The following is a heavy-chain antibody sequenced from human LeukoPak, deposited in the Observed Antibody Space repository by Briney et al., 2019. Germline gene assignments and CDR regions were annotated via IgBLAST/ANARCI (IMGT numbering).Heavy chain of an antibody. CDR2: IIPIFGTA. V-gene: IGHV1-69*05. CDR1: GGTFISYA. CDR3: ARASWSGYYSFDY. D-gene: IGHD3-3*01. J-gene: IGHJ4*02. Sequence: SVTVSCKASGGTFISYAISWVRQAPGQGVEWMGGIIPIFGTANYAQKFQGRVTITTDESTRTAYMELSSLRSEDTAVYYCARASWSGYYSFDYWGQGTLVTVSS.